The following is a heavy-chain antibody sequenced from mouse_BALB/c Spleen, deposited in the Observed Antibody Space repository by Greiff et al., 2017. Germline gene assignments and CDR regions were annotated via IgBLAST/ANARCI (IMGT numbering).Heavy chain of an antibody. CDR3: ARDDYYGYVWFAY. CDR2: IRNKANGYTT. V-gene: IGHV7-3*02. Sequence: EVKLQESGGGLVQPGGSLRLSCATSGFTFTDYYMSWVRQPPGKALEWLGFIRNKANGYTTEYSASVKGRFTISRDNSQSILYLQMNTLRAEDSATYYCARDDYYGYVWFAYWGQGTLVTVSA. J-gene: IGHJ3*01. D-gene: IGHD1-2*01. CDR1: GFTFTDYY.